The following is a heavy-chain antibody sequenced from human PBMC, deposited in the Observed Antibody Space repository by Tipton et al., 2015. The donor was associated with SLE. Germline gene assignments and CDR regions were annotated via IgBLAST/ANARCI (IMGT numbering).Heavy chain of an antibody. J-gene: IGHJ3*02. CDR1: GFTFSSSA. CDR3: AKITLNYSSGFDI. CDR2: ISGSGGST. V-gene: IGHV3-23*01. D-gene: IGHD2-21*01. Sequence: GSLRLSCAASGFTFSSSAMSWVRQAPGKGLEWVSTISGSGGSTYYADSVKGRFTISRDNSKNTLYLQMNSLRAEDTAVYYCAKITLNYSSGFDIWGQGTMVTVSS.